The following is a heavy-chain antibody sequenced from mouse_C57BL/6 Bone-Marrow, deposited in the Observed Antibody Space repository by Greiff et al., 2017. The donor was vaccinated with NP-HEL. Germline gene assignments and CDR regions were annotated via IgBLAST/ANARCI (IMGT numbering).Heavy chain of an antibody. J-gene: IGHJ1*03. CDR2: IDPETGGT. CDR1: GYTFTDYE. D-gene: IGHD1-1*01. CDR3: TSPFLYYYGSYWYFDV. Sequence: VQLQQSGAELVRPGASVTLSCKASGYTFTDYEMHWVKQTPVHGLEWIGAIDPETGGTAYNQKFKGKAILTADKSSSTAYMELRSLTSEDSAVYYCTSPFLYYYGSYWYFDVWGTGTTVTVSS. V-gene: IGHV1-15*01.